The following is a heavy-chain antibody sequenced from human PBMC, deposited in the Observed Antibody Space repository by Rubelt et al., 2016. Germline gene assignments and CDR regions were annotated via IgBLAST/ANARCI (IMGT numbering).Heavy chain of an antibody. D-gene: IGHD1-26*01. CDR3: ARIGRGSLLRDAFDI. J-gene: IGHJ3*02. Sequence: QVQLQESGPGLVKPSETLSLTCTVSGGSISSYYWSWIRQPPGKGLEWIGYIYYSGSTNYNPSLKSRVTISVDTSKNQFSLKLSSVTAADTAVYYCARIGRGSLLRDAFDIWGQGTMVTVSS. CDR1: GGSISSYY. CDR2: IYYSGST. V-gene: IGHV4-59*01.